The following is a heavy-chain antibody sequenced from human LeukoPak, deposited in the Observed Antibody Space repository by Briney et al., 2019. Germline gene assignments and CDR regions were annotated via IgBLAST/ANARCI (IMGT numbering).Heavy chain of an antibody. J-gene: IGHJ3*02. CDR1: GFTFSSYS. CDR2: ISTSSDYI. CDR3: AREWEQAVDAFDI. Sequence: GGSLRLSCAASGFTFSSYSINWVRQAPGKGLEWVSCISTSSDYIYYAASVKGRFTISRDNAKESLYLQMNSLRAEDTAVYYCAREWEQAVDAFDIWGQGTMVTVSS. V-gene: IGHV3-21*01. D-gene: IGHD1-26*01.